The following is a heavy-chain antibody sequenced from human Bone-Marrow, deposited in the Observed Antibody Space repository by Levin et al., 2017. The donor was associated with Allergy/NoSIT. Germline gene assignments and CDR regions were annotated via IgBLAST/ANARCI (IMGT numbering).Heavy chain of an antibody. J-gene: IGHJ5*02. CDR1: GASLSNVNFY. D-gene: IGHD3-10*01. CDR2: IYYSGNT. Sequence: LRLSCSVSGASLSNVNFYWSWIRQHPEKGLEWIGHIYYSGNTYYAPSLESRLTISLDMSKSQFSLKLRSVTAADSALYYCAGEWLGDGSVNWFDPWGQGTLVTVSS. CDR3: AGEWLGDGSVNWFDP. V-gene: IGHV4-31*03.